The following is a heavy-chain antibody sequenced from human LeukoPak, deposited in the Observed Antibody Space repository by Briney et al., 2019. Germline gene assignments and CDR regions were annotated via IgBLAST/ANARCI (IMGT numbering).Heavy chain of an antibody. J-gene: IGHJ4*02. Sequence: GGSLRLSCASSGFTFSNYWMSWVRQAPGMGLEWVANIKPDGSEKHYVDSVKGRFTISRDNAKNSLYLQMNSPRVEDTAVYYCTRGGYWVDYWGQGTLITVPS. D-gene: IGHD2-15*01. CDR3: TRGGYWVDY. CDR2: IKPDGSEK. V-gene: IGHV3-7*01. CDR1: GFTFSNYW.